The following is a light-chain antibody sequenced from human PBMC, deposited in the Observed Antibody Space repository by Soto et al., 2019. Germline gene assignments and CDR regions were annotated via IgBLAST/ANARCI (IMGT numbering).Light chain of an antibody. CDR3: AAWDDSLNGPNYV. Sequence: QSAPNYPPPASGTPGARVPISCFGNNPKIGSKTVNWYQQLPGTAPKLLIYSNNQRPSGVPDRFSGSKSGTSASLAISGLQSEDEADYYCAAWDDSLNGPNYVFGTGTKVTVL. J-gene: IGLJ1*01. V-gene: IGLV1-44*01. CDR1: NPKIGSKT. CDR2: SNN.